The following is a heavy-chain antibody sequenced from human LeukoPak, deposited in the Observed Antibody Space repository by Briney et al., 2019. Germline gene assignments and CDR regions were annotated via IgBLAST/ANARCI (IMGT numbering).Heavy chain of an antibody. CDR3: ARNGYDSSGYLDY. D-gene: IGHD3-22*01. Sequence: SETLSLTCTVSGGSISSSSYYWGWIRQPPGKGLEWIGSIYYSGSTYYNPSLKSRVTISVDTSKNQFSLKLSCVTAADTAVYYCARNGYDSSGYLDYWGQGTLVTVSS. CDR2: IYYSGST. J-gene: IGHJ4*02. V-gene: IGHV4-39*01. CDR1: GGSISSSSYY.